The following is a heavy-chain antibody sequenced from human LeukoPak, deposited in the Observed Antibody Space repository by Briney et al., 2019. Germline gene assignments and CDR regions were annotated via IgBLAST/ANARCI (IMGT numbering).Heavy chain of an antibody. CDR1: GFSFSSHS. CDR3: ARALVATSNFDY. V-gene: IGHV3-48*04. CDR2: ITRSSDTI. J-gene: IGHJ4*02. D-gene: IGHD5-12*01. Sequence: GGSLRLSCVASGFSFSSHSMNWVRQAPGRGLEWVSYITRSSDTIYYADSVMGRFTISRDNAKNSLYLQMSSLRAEDTAVYYCARALVATSNFDYWGQGTLVTVSS.